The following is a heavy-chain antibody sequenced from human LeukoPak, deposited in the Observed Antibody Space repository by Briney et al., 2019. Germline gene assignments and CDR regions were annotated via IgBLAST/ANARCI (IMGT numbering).Heavy chain of an antibody. Sequence: SETLFLTSTVSAGSISSNYCIWCGRPPEKGLKGWGEINYSGGTNNYPSLKRQVTISIDTYKNQQPLKLTSVTAPATAAYNCSRAVVADSRLFAYWGQGTVVTVSS. CDR1: AGSISSNY. J-gene: IGHJ4*02. D-gene: IGHD2-21*02. V-gene: IGHV4-59*01. CDR2: INYSGGT. CDR3: SRAVVADSRLFAY.